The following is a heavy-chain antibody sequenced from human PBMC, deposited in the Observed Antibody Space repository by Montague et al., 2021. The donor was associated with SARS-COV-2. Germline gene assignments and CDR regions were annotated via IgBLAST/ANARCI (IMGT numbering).Heavy chain of an antibody. CDR3: ARGISVLGGGDY. J-gene: IGHJ4*02. D-gene: IGHD3-16*01. Sequence: KKKGSEKNYVDSVRGRFAIYRDNARNSLYLQLNSLRVEDTAVYYCARGISVLGGGDYWGQGTLVRVST. V-gene: IGHV3-7*01. CDR2: KKKGSEK.